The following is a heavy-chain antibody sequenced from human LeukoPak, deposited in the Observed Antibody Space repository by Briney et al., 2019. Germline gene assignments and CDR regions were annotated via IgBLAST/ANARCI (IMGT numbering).Heavy chain of an antibody. CDR2: IYYRGSA. CDR3: ARHVTGYYFDS. D-gene: IGHD1-14*01. V-gene: IGHV4-59*08. Sequence: SETLSLTCTVSGGSISSYYWSWIRQPPEKGLEWIGYIYYRGSANYNPSLKSRVTISVDTSKNQFSLHLSSATAADTAVYYCARHVTGYYFDSWGQGTLVTVSS. CDR1: GGSISSYY. J-gene: IGHJ4*02.